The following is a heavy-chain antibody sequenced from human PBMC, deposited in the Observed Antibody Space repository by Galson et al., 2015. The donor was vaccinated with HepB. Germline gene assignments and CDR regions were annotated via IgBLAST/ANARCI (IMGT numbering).Heavy chain of an antibody. J-gene: IGHJ4*02. Sequence: SLRLSCAASGFTFSNYAITWVRRAPGQGLEWVSAISDSGDSTYYADSVRGRFTISRDNSKNTLYLQMNGLTADDTAAYFCAKDAAPGSGSRYFDDWGQGTLVTVSS. CDR3: AKDAAPGSGSRYFDD. CDR1: GFTFSNYA. CDR2: ISDSGDST. D-gene: IGHD6-19*01. V-gene: IGHV3-23*01.